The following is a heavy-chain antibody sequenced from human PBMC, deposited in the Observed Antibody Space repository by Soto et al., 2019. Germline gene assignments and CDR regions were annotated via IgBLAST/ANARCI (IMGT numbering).Heavy chain of an antibody. Sequence: ASVKVSCKASGYTFTSYGISWVRQAPGQGLEWMGWISAYNGNTNYAQKLQGRVTMTTDTSTSTAYMELRSLRSDDTAVYYCARVDSSSWYGVTTYYYYGMDVWGQGTTVTV. CDR3: ARVDSSSWYGVTTYYYYGMDV. V-gene: IGHV1-18*01. D-gene: IGHD6-13*01. CDR2: ISAYNGNT. CDR1: GYTFTSYG. J-gene: IGHJ6*02.